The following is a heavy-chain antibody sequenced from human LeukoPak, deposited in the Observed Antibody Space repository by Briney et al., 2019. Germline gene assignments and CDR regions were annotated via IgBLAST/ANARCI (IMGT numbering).Heavy chain of an antibody. CDR2: IYYSGST. Sequence: SETLSLTCTVSGGSISSSSYYWGWIRQPPGKGLEWIGSIYYSGSTYYNPSLKSRVTISVDTSKNQFSLKLSSVTAADTAVYYCARVPPYSSSGYYFDYWGQGTLVTVSS. CDR3: ARVPPYSSSGYYFDY. J-gene: IGHJ4*02. V-gene: IGHV4-39*07. CDR1: GGSISSSSYY. D-gene: IGHD6-6*01.